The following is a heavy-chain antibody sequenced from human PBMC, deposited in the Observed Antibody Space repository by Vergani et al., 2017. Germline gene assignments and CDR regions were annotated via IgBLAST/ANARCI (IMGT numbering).Heavy chain of an antibody. D-gene: IGHD1-1*01. Sequence: QVHLVESGGGVVQPVRSLRLSCVVSGFTSSYFGMHWVRQAPGKGRVWVAVISYDGTQKYYADSVKGRFTISRDNSKSTLYLQMNSLRTEDTAVYYCATKSCGTPGCQIGYFREWGQGTLVTVSS. V-gene: IGHV3-30*03. CDR3: ATKSCGTPGCQIGYFRE. J-gene: IGHJ1*01. CDR1: GFTSSYFG. CDR2: ISYDGTQK.